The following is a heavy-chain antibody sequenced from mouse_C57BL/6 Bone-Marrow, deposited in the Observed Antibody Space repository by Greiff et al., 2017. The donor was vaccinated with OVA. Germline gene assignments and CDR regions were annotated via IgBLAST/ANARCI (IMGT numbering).Heavy chain of an antibody. D-gene: IGHD1-1*01. Sequence: QVQLQQPGAELVKPGASVKLSCKASGYTFTSYWMHWVKQRPGQGLEWIGMINPNSGSTNYNEKFKSTATLTVDKSSSTAYMQLSSLTSEDSAVYYSASTTVVPYDFDYWGQGTTLTVSS. CDR2: INPNSGST. J-gene: IGHJ2*01. V-gene: IGHV1-64*01. CDR3: ASTTVVPYDFDY. CDR1: GYTFTSYW.